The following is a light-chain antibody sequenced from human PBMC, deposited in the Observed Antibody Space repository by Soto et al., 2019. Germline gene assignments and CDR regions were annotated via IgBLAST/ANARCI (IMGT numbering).Light chain of an antibody. J-gene: IGLJ3*02. CDR2: DNN. V-gene: IGLV1-40*01. Sequence: QSVLTQPPSVSGAPGQRVTISCTGSSSNIGAGYDVHWYQQLPGTAPKLLIYDNNNRPSGVPDRFSGSKSGTSASLAITGLQNEDEADYYCQSYDSSLSGVVFGGGTKVTVL. CDR3: QSYDSSLSGVV. CDR1: SSNIGAGYD.